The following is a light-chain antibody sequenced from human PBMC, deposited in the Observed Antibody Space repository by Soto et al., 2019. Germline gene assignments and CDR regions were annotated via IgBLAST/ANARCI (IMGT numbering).Light chain of an antibody. CDR3: CSYGGSNNLV. CDR1: SSDVGGYNY. V-gene: IGLV2-8*01. Sequence: QSALTQPPSASGSPGQSVAISCTGTSSDVGGYNYVSWYQHHPGKAPKLMIYEVSERPSGVPDRFSGSKSGNTASLTVSGLQAEDEADYYCCSYGGSNNLVFGGGTKLTVL. J-gene: IGLJ2*01. CDR2: EVS.